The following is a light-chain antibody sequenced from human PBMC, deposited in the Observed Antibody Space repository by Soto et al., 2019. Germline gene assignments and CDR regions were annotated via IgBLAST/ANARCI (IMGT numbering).Light chain of an antibody. CDR3: QQYNSYWYT. J-gene: IGKJ2*01. V-gene: IGKV1-5*01. Sequence: DIQMTQSPSTLSASVGDRVTITCRASQSISSWLAWYQQKPGKAPKLLIYDASSLESGVPSRFSGSGSGTEFTLTISSLQPDDFAPYYCQQYNSYWYTFGQGTKLEIK. CDR1: QSISSW. CDR2: DAS.